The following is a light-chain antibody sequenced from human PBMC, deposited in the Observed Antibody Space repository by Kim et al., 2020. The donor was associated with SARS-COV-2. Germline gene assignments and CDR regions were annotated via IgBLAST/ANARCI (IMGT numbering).Light chain of an antibody. CDR3: QQSNSCPFT. J-gene: IGKJ3*01. CDR2: KAS. V-gene: IGKV1-5*03. Sequence: DIQMTQSPSILSASVGDRVTITCRASQSVSNWLAWYQQKPGKAPKLLIYKASSLESGVPSRFSGSGSGTEFTLTISSLQPDDFATYYCQQSNSCPFTFGPGTKVDIK. CDR1: QSVSNW.